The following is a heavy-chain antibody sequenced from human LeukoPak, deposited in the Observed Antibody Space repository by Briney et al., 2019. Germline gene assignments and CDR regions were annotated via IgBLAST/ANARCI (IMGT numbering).Heavy chain of an antibody. Sequence: SETLSLTCTVSGVSISSGSYLWGWIRQPPGRGLEWIGSIYYSGSTYYNPSLKSRVTISADTSKNQFSLKLNSVTAADTAVYYCARDTRGSGYFDYWGQGTLVTVSS. V-gene: IGHV4-39*02. J-gene: IGHJ4*02. D-gene: IGHD3-10*01. CDR2: IYYSGST. CDR1: GVSISSGSYL. CDR3: ARDTRGSGYFDY.